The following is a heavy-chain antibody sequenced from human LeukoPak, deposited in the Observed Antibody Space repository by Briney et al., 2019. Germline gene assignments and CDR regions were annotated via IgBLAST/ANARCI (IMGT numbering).Heavy chain of an antibody. V-gene: IGHV3-21*01. J-gene: IGHJ4*02. CDR1: GFTFSSYS. D-gene: IGHD3-10*01. CDR3: AREVYGSGSYYDY. Sequence: PGGSLRLSCAASGFTFSSYSMNWVRQAPGKGLEGVSPISSSSSYIYYADSVKGRFTISRDNAKNSLYLQMNSLRAEDTAVYYCAREVYGSGSYYDYWGQGTLVTVSS. CDR2: ISSSSSYI.